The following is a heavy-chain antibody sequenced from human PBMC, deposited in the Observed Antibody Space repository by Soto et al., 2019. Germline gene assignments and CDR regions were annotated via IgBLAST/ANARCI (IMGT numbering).Heavy chain of an antibody. Sequence: SETRSRTCTVSGGSIISGCWSWMRQPPGKGLEWIGYISYSGNTNYNPSLKSRVTMSVDTPKNQFSLRLSSVTTADTAVYYCAGLRGYAGSPIDYWGQGTLVTVSS. CDR2: ISYSGNT. V-gene: IGHV4-59*01. J-gene: IGHJ4*02. CDR1: GGSIISGC. D-gene: IGHD2-15*01. CDR3: AGLRGYAGSPIDY.